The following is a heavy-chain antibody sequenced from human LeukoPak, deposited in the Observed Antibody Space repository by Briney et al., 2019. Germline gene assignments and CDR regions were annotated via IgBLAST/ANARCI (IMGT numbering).Heavy chain of an antibody. D-gene: IGHD4-11*01. Sequence: GGSLRLSCAVSGFTFSSFSMNWVRRAPGKGLEWVSYISSTGSTIYYANSVKGRFTVSRDNAKDSLYLLMNNLRDEDTAVYYCARDLISGDYTFDYWGQGALVAVSS. CDR3: ARDLISGDYTFDY. V-gene: IGHV3-48*02. CDR1: GFTFSSFS. CDR2: ISSTGSTI. J-gene: IGHJ4*02.